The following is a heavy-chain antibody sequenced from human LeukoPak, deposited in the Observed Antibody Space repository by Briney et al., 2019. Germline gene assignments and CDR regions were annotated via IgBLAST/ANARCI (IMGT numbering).Heavy chain of an antibody. CDR3: ARNDYGDYEGEDY. CDR2: ISAYNGNT. CDR1: GYTFTSYG. J-gene: IGHJ4*02. V-gene: IGHV1-18*01. D-gene: IGHD4-17*01. Sequence: GASVKVSCKASGYTFTSYGISWVRHAHAQGLEWKGWISAYNGNTNYAQKLQGRVTMTTDTSTSTAYMELRSLRSGDTAVYYCARNDYGDYEGEDYWGQGTLVTVSS.